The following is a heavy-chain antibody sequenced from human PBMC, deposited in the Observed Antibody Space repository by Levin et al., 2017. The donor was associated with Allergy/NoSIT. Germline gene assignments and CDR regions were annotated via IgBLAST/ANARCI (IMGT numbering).Heavy chain of an antibody. Sequence: GGSLRLSCAASGFTINTNYMSWVRQAPGKGLEWISGIYTGGSTYYADSVKGRFTISRDSSKNTLYLQMNSLRAEDTAVYYCARGGALDYWGQGTLVTVSS. J-gene: IGHJ4*02. V-gene: IGHV3-53*01. CDR1: GFTINTNY. CDR2: IYTGGST. D-gene: IGHD3-16*01. CDR3: ARGGALDY.